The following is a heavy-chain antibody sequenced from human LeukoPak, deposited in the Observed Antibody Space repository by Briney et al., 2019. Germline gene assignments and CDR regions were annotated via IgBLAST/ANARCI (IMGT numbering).Heavy chain of an antibody. CDR2: ISSSGITI. V-gene: IGHV3-48*03. Sequence: GGSLRLSCAASGFTFSSFEMSWVRQAPGKGLEWVSYISSSGITIYYADSMKGRFTISRDNAKNSLYLQMNSLRAEDTALYYCAREHYYDSSGFDYWGQGTLVTVSS. CDR3: AREHYYDSSGFDY. CDR1: GFTFSSFE. J-gene: IGHJ4*02. D-gene: IGHD3-22*01.